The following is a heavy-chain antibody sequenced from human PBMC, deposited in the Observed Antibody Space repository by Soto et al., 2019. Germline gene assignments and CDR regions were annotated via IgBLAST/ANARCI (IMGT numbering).Heavy chain of an antibody. CDR3: AGRPEIHPR. CDR2: IHRDGVT. V-gene: IGHV4-4*02. Sequence: QVHLQESGPGLVKPSETLSLTCAISGGSTSSSDWWTWVRQPPGEGLEWIGEIHRDGVTNYNSSLKSRLTISLDQSRNQFSLRLTSVTAADGAVYFGAGRPEIHPRWGQGILVPVSS. CDR1: GGSTSSSDW. J-gene: IGHJ4*02. D-gene: IGHD1-26*01.